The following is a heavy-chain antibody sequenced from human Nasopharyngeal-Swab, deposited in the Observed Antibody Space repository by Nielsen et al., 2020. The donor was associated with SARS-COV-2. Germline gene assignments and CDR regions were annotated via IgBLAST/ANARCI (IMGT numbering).Heavy chain of an antibody. CDR1: EFTFSDSY. CDR2: ISSSGSTI. V-gene: IGHV3-11*04. J-gene: IGHJ4*02. Sequence: GESLKISCAASEFTFSDSYMSWLRQAPGKGLEWVSYISSSGSTIYYADSVKGRFTISRDNAKNSLYLQMNSLRAEDTAVYYCARVTYYYGSGGNFDYWGQGTLVTVSS. CDR3: ARVTYYYGSGGNFDY. D-gene: IGHD3-10*01.